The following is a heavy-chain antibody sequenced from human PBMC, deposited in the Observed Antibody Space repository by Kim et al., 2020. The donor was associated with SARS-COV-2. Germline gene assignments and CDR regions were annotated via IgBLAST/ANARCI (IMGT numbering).Heavy chain of an antibody. CDR1: GGSISSYY. Sequence: SETLSLTCTVSGGSISSYYWSWIRQPPGKGLEWIGYIYYSGSTNYNPSLKSRVTIAVDTSKNQFSLKLSSVTAADTAVYYCARGGLTTVTTYYYYYGMDVWGQGTTVSVSS. CDR2: IYYSGST. J-gene: IGHJ6*02. V-gene: IGHV4-59*13. CDR3: ARGGLTTVTTYYYYYGMDV. D-gene: IGHD4-17*01.